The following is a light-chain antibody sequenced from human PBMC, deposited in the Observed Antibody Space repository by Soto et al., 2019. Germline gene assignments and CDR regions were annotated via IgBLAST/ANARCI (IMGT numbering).Light chain of an antibody. CDR2: DAS. J-gene: IGKJ5*01. V-gene: IGKV3D-15*01. Sequence: EIVLTQSPGTPSLSPGERATLSCTASQSISNDHLAWYQRKPGQAPRLLIYDASTRATGIPARFSGSGSGTEFILTISSLQSEDFGVYYCQQYNNWPPITFGQGTRLENK. CDR1: QSISND. CDR3: QQYNNWPPIT.